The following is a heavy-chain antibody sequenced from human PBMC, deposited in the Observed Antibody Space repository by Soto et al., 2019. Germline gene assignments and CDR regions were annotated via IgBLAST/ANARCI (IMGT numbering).Heavy chain of an antibody. V-gene: IGHV1-3*01. CDR3: ARAPTYDILTGYSYFDY. CDR2: INAGSGNT. D-gene: IGHD3-9*01. Sequence: ASVKVSCKASGGTFTNSAISWVRQAPGQRLEWMGWINAGSGNTKYSQKFQGRVTITRDTSTSTAYMELRSLRSDDTAVYYCARAPTYDILTGYSYFDYWGQGTLVTVSS. J-gene: IGHJ4*02. CDR1: GGTFTNSA.